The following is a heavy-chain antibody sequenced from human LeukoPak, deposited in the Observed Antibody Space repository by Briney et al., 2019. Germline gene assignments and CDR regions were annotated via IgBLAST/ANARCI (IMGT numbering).Heavy chain of an antibody. Sequence: PGASVKVSCKASGHTFTGYYMHWVRQAPGQGLEWMGWINPNSGGTYYAQKFQDRVTMTRDTSISTAYMELSRLRSDDTAVYYCAIHVDTATAFTWGQGTLVTVSS. CDR2: INPNSGGT. D-gene: IGHD5-18*01. CDR3: AIHVDTATAFT. V-gene: IGHV1-2*02. J-gene: IGHJ4*02. CDR1: GHTFTGYY.